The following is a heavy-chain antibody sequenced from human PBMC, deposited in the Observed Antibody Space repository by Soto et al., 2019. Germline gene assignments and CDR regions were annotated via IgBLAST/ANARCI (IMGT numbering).Heavy chain of an antibody. CDR3: ARERRDWDHIVVVTAMVRGQFDY. CDR1: GGSISSGGYY. V-gene: IGHV4-31*03. D-gene: IGHD2-21*02. CDR2: IYYSGST. Sequence: SETLSLTCTVSGGSISSGGYYWSWIRQHPGKGLEWIGYIYYSGSTYYNPSLKSRVTISVDTSKNQFSLKLSSVTAADTAVYYCARERRDWDHIVVVTAMVRGQFDYWGQGTLVTVSS. J-gene: IGHJ4*02.